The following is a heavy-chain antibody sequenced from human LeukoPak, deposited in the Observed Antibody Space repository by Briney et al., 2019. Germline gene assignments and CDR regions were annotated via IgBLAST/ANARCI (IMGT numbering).Heavy chain of an antibody. CDR3: ARHQGVVDL. J-gene: IGHJ2*01. CDR2: IYHSGST. V-gene: IGHV4-4*01. D-gene: IGHD3-3*01. CDR1: GASISGSDW. Sequence: PSETLSLTCAVSGASISGSDWWTWVRQPPGKGLEWIGEIYHSGSTNYNPSLKSRVIISVDTSKNQFSLNLNSVTAADTAVYCCARHQGVVDLWGRGSLVTVSS.